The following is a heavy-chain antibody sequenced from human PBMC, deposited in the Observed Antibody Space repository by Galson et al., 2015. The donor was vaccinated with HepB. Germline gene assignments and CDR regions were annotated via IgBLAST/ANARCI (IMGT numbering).Heavy chain of an antibody. J-gene: IGHJ3*02. V-gene: IGHV4-61*01. CDR2: IYYSGST. Sequence: SETLSLTCTVSGGSVSSGIYYWSWIRQTPGKGLEWIGFIYYSGSTNYNPSLKSRVTISVDTSKNQSSLKLTSVTAADTAVYYCAGRLLGSTLNAFEIWGQGTMVTVSS. CDR3: AGRLLGSTLNAFEI. D-gene: IGHD3-10*01. CDR1: GGSVSSGIYY.